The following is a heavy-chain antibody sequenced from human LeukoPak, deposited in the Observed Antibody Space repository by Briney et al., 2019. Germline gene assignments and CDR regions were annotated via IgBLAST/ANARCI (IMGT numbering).Heavy chain of an antibody. CDR3: ARCQGGSGWPYYFDY. V-gene: IGHV3-30*04. CDR2: ISYDGSNK. CDR1: GFMFSSYA. J-gene: IGHJ4*02. D-gene: IGHD6-19*01. Sequence: ERSLRLSCAASGFMFSSYAMHWVRQAPGKGLEWVAVISYDGSNKYYADSVKGRFTISRDNSKNTLFLQMSSLRAEDTAVYYCARCQGGSGWPYYFDYWGQGTLVTVSS.